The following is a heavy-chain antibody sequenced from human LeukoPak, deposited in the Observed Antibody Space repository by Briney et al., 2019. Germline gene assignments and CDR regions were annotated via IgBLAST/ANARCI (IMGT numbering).Heavy chain of an antibody. CDR1: GFTFSSYA. V-gene: IGHV3-30-3*01. CDR2: ISYDGSNK. Sequence: GGSLRLSCAASGFTFSSYAMHWVRQAPGRGLEWVAVISYDGSNKYYADSVKGRFTISRDNSKNTLYLQMNSLRAEDTAVYYCARGYGSYRIDYWGQGTLVTVSS. CDR3: ARGYGSYRIDY. D-gene: IGHD1-26*01. J-gene: IGHJ4*02.